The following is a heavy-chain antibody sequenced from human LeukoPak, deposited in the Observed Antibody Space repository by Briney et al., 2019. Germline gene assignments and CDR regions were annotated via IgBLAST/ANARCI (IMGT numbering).Heavy chain of an antibody. Sequence: ASVKVSCKASGYTFTSYAISWVRQAPGQGLEWMGWISAYTGHTSFAQKIQDRVTMTTDTSTSTAYMELRSLISDDTAIYYCARMSGDYGDYGNNFYYHYMDVWGKGTTVTISS. CDR3: ARMSGDYGDYGNNFYYHYMDV. CDR1: GYTFTSYA. J-gene: IGHJ6*03. D-gene: IGHD4-17*01. V-gene: IGHV1-18*01. CDR2: ISAYTGHT.